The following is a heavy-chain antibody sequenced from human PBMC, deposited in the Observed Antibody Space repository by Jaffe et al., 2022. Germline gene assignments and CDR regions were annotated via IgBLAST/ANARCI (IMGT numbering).Heavy chain of an antibody. CDR3: ARSAGSGWYGGNNWFDP. Sequence: QVQLQESGPGLVKPSETLSLTCAVSGYSISSGYYWGWIRQPPGKGLEWIGSIYHSGSTYYNPSLKSRVTISVDTSKNQFSLKLSSVTAADTAVYYCARSAGSGWYGGNNWFDPWGQGTLVTVSS. CDR2: IYHSGST. J-gene: IGHJ5*02. CDR1: GYSISSGYY. D-gene: IGHD6-19*01. V-gene: IGHV4-38-2*01.